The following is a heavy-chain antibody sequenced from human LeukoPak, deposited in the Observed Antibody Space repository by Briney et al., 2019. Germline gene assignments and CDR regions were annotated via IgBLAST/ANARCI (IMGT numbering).Heavy chain of an antibody. CDR3: AKGKTAAGNTPFDY. V-gene: IGHV3-43D*03. D-gene: IGHD6-19*01. J-gene: IGHJ4*02. CDR2: ISWDGGST. CDR1: GFTFDDYA. Sequence: GGSLRLSCAASGFTFDDYAMHWVRQAPGKGLEWVSLISWDGGSTYYADSVKGRFTISRDNSKNSLYLQMNSLRAEDTALYYCAKGKTAAGNTPFDYWGQGTLVTVSS.